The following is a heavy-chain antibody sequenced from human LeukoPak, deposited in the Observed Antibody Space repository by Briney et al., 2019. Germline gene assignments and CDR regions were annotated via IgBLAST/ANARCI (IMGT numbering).Heavy chain of an antibody. CDR1: GYTLNDYG. CDR3: ARTNHYNDSSGLYWYFDL. V-gene: IGHV1-18*01. CDR2: ISGYNANT. J-gene: IGHJ2*01. Sequence: ASVKVSCKASGYTLNDYGIIWLRQAPGQGLEWMGWISGYNANTNSPQKSQGRVTMTTDTSTSTVYMELRSLRSDDTAMYYCARTNHYNDSSGLYWYFDLWGRGALVTVSS. D-gene: IGHD3-22*01.